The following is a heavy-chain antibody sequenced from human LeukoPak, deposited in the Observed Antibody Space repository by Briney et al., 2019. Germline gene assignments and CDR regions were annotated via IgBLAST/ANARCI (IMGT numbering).Heavy chain of an antibody. Sequence: GGSLRLSCAASGFTFSSYGMHWVRQAPGKGLEWVAFIRYDGSNKYYADSVKGRFTISRDNSKNTLYLQMNSLRAEDTAVYYCARDFLDSSGWPYDYWGQGTLVTVSS. V-gene: IGHV3-30*02. J-gene: IGHJ4*02. CDR1: GFTFSSYG. CDR2: IRYDGSNK. CDR3: ARDFLDSSGWPYDY. D-gene: IGHD6-19*01.